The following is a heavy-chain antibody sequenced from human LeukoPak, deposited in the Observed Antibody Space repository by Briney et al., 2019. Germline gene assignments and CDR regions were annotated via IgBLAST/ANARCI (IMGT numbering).Heavy chain of an antibody. V-gene: IGHV1-2*02. CDR2: INPNSGGT. D-gene: IGHD1-26*01. J-gene: IGHJ4*02. CDR1: GYSFTGYY. Sequence: ASVKVSCKASGYSFTGYYMHWVRQAPGQGLEWMGWINPNSGGTNYAQNFQGRVTMTRDTSISTAYMELSRLRSDDTAVYYCARGGIVGATDLGYWGQGTLVTVSS. CDR3: ARGGIVGATDLGY.